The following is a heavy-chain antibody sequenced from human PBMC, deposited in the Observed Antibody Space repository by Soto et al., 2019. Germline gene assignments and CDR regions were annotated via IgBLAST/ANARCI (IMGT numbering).Heavy chain of an antibody. D-gene: IGHD5-18*01. CDR1: GGSFIGYY. V-gene: IGHV4-34*01. Sequence: LSLTCAIYGGSFIGYYWSWIRQPTGKGLEWIGEINHSGSTNYNPSLKSRVTISVDTSKNQFSLKLSSVTAADTAVYYCARGRRGYGYGMDVWGQGTTVTVSS. CDR2: INHSGST. J-gene: IGHJ6*02. CDR3: ARGRRGYGYGMDV.